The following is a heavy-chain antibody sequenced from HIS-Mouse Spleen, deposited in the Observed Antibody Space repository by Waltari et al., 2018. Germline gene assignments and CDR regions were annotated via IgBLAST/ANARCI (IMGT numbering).Heavy chain of an antibody. Sequence: QLQLQESGPGLVKPSETLSLTCTVSGRPTSSSSYYWGWIRQPPGKGLEWIGSIYYSGSTYYNPSLKSRVTISVDTSKNQFSLKLSSVTAADTAVYYCARYQSDYYDSSGLQGWFDPWGQGTLVTVSS. J-gene: IGHJ5*02. CDR2: IYYSGST. D-gene: IGHD3-22*01. CDR1: GRPTSSSSYY. V-gene: IGHV4-39*07. CDR3: ARYQSDYYDSSGLQGWFDP.